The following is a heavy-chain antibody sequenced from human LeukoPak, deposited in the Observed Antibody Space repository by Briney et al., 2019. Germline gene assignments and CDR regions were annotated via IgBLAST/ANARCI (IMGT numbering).Heavy chain of an antibody. Sequence: PGGSLRLSCAASGFIFSSYAMTWVRQAPGKGLEWVSAISSSVGSTYYADSVKGRFTISRDNSKNTLYLQMNSLRAEDTAGYYCAGDLYEDYWGQGTLVTVSS. CDR2: ISSSVGST. CDR3: AGDLYEDY. J-gene: IGHJ4*02. D-gene: IGHD2-8*01. V-gene: IGHV3-23*01. CDR1: GFIFSSYA.